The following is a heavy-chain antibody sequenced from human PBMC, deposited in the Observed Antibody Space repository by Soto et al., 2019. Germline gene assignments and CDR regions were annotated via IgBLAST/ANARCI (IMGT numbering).Heavy chain of an antibody. CDR2: IYYSGSA. D-gene: IGHD3-22*01. J-gene: IGHJ4*02. Sequence: SETLSLTCTVSGGSISSGDYYWNWIRQPPGKDLEWIGYIYYSGSAYYNPSLKSRVTMSVDTSKNQFSLKLNSVTAADTAVYYCARALKEYYSDSSPYYYFDYWGQGTLVTVSS. CDR1: GGSISSGDYY. V-gene: IGHV4-30-4*01. CDR3: ARALKEYYSDSSPYYYFDY.